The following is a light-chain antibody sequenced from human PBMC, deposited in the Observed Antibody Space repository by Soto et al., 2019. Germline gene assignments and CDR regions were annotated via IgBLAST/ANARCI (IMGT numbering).Light chain of an antibody. CDR1: QSISSW. CDR2: KAS. J-gene: IGKJ1*01. Sequence: IKMTQSPSTLSASVGDTVTITSRASQSISSWLAWYQQKPGKAPKILIYKASSLESGVPSRFSGSGSGTEFTLTISSLQPDDFATYYCQQYNSYSWTFGQGTKVDIK. V-gene: IGKV1-5*03. CDR3: QQYNSYSWT.